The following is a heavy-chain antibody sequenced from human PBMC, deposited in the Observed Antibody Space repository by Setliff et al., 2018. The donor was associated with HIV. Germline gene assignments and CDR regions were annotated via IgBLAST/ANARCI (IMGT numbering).Heavy chain of an antibody. D-gene: IGHD2-21*02. Sequence: RLSCVASGFTFSDFYMAWLRQSPGRGLEWISYISHSGGSTYYADSVRGRFTVSRDDAKNSLFLQLNSLRDDDTAVYFCARPQFPVTAYFEFWGQGTLVTVSS. J-gene: IGHJ4*02. CDR3: ARPQFPVTAYFEF. CDR2: ISHSGGST. V-gene: IGHV3-11*04. CDR1: GFTFSDFY.